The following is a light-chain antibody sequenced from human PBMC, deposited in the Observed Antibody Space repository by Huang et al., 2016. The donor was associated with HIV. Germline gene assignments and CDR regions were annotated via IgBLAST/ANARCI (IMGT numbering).Light chain of an antibody. Sequence: IVMTQSPVILSVSPGERATLSCRASQNVHTNVAWYQKRPGQAPRLLMSGASTRATGVPARFTGGGSGTYFTLTITSLQSEDFAIYYCQQYDVWPPRHTFGQGTKLEIK. V-gene: IGKV3-15*01. CDR2: GAS. CDR1: QNVHTN. CDR3: QQYDVWPPRHT. J-gene: IGKJ2*01.